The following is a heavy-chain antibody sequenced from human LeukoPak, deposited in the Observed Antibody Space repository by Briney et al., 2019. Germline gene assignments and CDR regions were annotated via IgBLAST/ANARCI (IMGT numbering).Heavy chain of an antibody. J-gene: IGHJ3*02. V-gene: IGHV4-34*01. D-gene: IGHD1-1*01. Sequence: WIGEINHSGSTNYNPSLKSRVTISVDTSKNQFSLKLSSVTAADTAVYYCAISTGRDDAFDIWGQGTMVTVSS. CDR2: INHSGST. CDR3: AISTGRDDAFDI.